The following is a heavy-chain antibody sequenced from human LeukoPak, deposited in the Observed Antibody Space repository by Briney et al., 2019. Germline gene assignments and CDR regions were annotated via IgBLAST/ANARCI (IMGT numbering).Heavy chain of an antibody. V-gene: IGHV3-23*01. D-gene: IGHD6-19*01. J-gene: IGHJ4*02. CDR1: GFTFSSYA. CDR3: AKAQWLVHWVGFDY. CDR2: ISGSGGST. Sequence: GGSLRLSCAASGFTFSSYAMSWVRQAPGKGLEWVSAISGSGGSTYYADSVKGRFTISRDNSKNTLYLQMNSLRAEDTAVYYYAKAQWLVHWVGFDYWGQGTLVTVSS.